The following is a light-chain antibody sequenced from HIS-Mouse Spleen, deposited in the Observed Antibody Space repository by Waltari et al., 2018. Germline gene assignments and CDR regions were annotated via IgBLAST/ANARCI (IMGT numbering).Light chain of an antibody. V-gene: IGLV1-47*01. CDR3: AAWDDSLSGYV. CDR1: SSNIGSNY. J-gene: IGLJ1*01. CDR2: RNK. Sequence: QSVLTQPPSASGTPGQRVTISCSGSSSNIGSNYVYWYQQLPGTAPKLLIYRNKQRPSGVPDRFSGSKAGTSASLASSGLRSEDEADYYCAAWDDSLSGYVFGTGTKVTVL.